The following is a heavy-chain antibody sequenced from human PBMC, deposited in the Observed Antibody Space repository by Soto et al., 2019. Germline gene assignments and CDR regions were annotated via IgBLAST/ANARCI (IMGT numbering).Heavy chain of an antibody. CDR2: ISGSGGST. CDR3: AKTEYDSSGYPSGAFDI. CDR1: GFTFSSYA. D-gene: IGHD3-22*01. V-gene: IGHV3-23*01. J-gene: IGHJ3*02. Sequence: GGSLRLSCAASGFTFSSYAMSWVRQAPGKGLEWVSAISGSGGSTYYADSVKGRFTISRDNSKNTLYLQMNSLRAEDTAVYYCAKTEYDSSGYPSGAFDIWGQGTMVTVSS.